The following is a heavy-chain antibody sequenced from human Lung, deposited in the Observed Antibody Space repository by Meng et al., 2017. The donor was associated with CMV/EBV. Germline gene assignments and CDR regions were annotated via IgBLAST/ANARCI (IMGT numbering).Heavy chain of an antibody. CDR1: GFTFSSYS. J-gene: IGHJ6*02. D-gene: IGHD1-26*01. Sequence: ESXKISXAASGFTFSSYSMNWVRQAPGKGLEWVSSSSSSSSYIYYADSVKGRFTISRDNAKNSLYLQMNSLRAEDTAVYYCARDRGGSYDDDYYYYGMDVWGQGTXVTVSS. V-gene: IGHV3-21*01. CDR2: SSSSSSYI. CDR3: ARDRGGSYDDDYYYYGMDV.